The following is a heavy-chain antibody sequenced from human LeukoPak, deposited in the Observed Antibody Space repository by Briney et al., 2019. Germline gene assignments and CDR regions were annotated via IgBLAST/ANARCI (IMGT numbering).Heavy chain of an antibody. CDR2: INHSGST. J-gene: IGHJ4*02. CDR1: GGSFSGYY. D-gene: IGHD6-19*01. CDR3: ARGGWPFDY. Sequence: PSETLSLTCAVYGGSFSGYYWSWIRQPPGKGLEWIGEINHSGSTNYNPSLKSRVTISVDTSKNQFSLKLSSVTAADTAVYYCARGGWPFDYWGQGTLVTVSS. V-gene: IGHV4-34*01.